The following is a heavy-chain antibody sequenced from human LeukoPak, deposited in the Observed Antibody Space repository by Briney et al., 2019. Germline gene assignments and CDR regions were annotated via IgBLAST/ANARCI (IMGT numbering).Heavy chain of an antibody. J-gene: IGHJ3*02. CDR3: AKDPNGDYVGGFDM. CDR2: IKHDGSEK. D-gene: IGHD4-17*01. V-gene: IGHV3-7*03. Sequence: GGSLRLSCAASGFAFSSYWMSWVLQAPGKGLEWVANIKHDGSEKYYVDSVKGRFTISRDSAKNSLYLQMNGLRVEDTAVYFCAKDPNGDYVGGFDMRGQGTMVIVSS. CDR1: GFAFSSYW.